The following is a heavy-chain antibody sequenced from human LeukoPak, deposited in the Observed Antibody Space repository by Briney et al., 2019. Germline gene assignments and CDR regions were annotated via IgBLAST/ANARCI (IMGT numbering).Heavy chain of an antibody. CDR1: GYTFTSYD. Sequence: ASVKVSCKASGYTFTSYDINWVRQATGQGLEWTGWMNPNSGNTGYAQKFQGRVTMTRNTSLSTAYMELSSLRSEDTAVYYCARATDPAQAVAGTWGQGTLVTVSS. CDR3: ARATDPAQAVAGT. D-gene: IGHD6-19*01. J-gene: IGHJ5*02. V-gene: IGHV1-8*01. CDR2: MNPNSGNT.